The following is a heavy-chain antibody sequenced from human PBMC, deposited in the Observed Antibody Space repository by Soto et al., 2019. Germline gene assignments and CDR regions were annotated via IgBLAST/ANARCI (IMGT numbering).Heavy chain of an antibody. Sequence: QVQLVQSGAEVKKPGASVNVSCKASGYTLTSHYIHWVRQAPGQGLEWMGIINPGGVSKTYAQEFQSRITMTRDTSTSNVYMELSSLRSQDTAVYYCARAPSWHGLDVWGQGTTVTVSS. CDR3: ARAPSWHGLDV. CDR2: INPGGVSK. V-gene: IGHV1-46*01. J-gene: IGHJ6*02. CDR1: GYTLTSHY.